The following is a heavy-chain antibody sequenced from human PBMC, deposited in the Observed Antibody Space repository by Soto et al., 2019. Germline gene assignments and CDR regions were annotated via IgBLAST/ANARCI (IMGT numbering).Heavy chain of an antibody. CDR1: GYTLTELS. Sequence: QVQLVQSGAEVKKPGASVKVSCKVSGYTLTELSMHWVRQAPGKGLEWMGGFDPEDGETIYAQKFQGRVTMTEDTXTXXAYMELSSLRSEDTAVYYCATGCTNGVCRQNWFDPWGQGTLVTVSS. CDR3: ATGCTNGVCRQNWFDP. V-gene: IGHV1-24*01. D-gene: IGHD2-8*01. CDR2: FDPEDGET. J-gene: IGHJ5*02.